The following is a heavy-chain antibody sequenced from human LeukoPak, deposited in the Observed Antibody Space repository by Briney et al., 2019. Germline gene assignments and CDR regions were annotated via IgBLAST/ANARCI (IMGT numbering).Heavy chain of an antibody. CDR3: ARDMGTTGWYTFDY. D-gene: IGHD6-19*01. V-gene: IGHV6-1*01. CDR1: GDSVSSKNGA. CDR2: TYYRSKWYN. J-gene: IGHJ4*02. Sequence: SQTLSLTCAISGDSVSSKNGAWNWIRQSPSRGLEWLGRTYYRSKWYNDYAEFIQGRITINPDTSKNQFSLQLNSVTPEDTAVYSCARDMGTTGWYTFDYWGQGTLVTVSS.